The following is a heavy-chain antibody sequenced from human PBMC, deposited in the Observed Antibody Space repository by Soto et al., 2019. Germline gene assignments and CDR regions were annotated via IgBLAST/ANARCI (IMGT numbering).Heavy chain of an antibody. Sequence: QLQLQESGPGLVKPSETLSLTCAVSGGSISSVNYYWGWIRQPPGKGLEWIGNIFYSGTTYYNPSLSSRITMSIDTSRNQFSLKRTSVTAADTAVYFCARQDTSDYGDYRGRFDPWGQGTLVTVSS. D-gene: IGHD4-17*01. V-gene: IGHV4-39*01. CDR2: IFYSGTT. CDR1: GGSISSVNYY. CDR3: ARQDTSDYGDYRGRFDP. J-gene: IGHJ5*02.